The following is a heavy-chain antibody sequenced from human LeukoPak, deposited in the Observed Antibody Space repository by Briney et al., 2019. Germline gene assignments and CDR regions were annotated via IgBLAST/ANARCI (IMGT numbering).Heavy chain of an antibody. CDR1: GGTFSSYA. V-gene: IGHV1-46*01. CDR3: ARDEDGGFWFDP. D-gene: IGHD5-24*01. J-gene: IGHJ5*02. CDR2: INPSGGST. Sequence: ASVKVSCKASGGTFSSYAISWVRQAPGQGLEWMGIINPSGGSTSYAQKFQGRVTMTRDTSTSTVYMELSSLRSEDTAVYYCARDEDGGFWFDPWGQGTLVTVSS.